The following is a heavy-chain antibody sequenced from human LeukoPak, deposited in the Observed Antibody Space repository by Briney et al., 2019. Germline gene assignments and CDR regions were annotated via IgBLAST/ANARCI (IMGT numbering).Heavy chain of an antibody. CDR2: ISYDGSNK. J-gene: IGHJ3*02. D-gene: IGHD6-13*01. Sequence: GRSLRLSCVASGFTFSRHDMNWVRQAPGKGLEWVAVISYDGSNKYYADSVKGRFTISRDNSKNTLYLQMDSLRTEDTAVYYCAKGVSSSWSNDAFDIWGQGTMVTVSS. CDR3: AKGVSSSWSNDAFDI. CDR1: GFTFSRHD. V-gene: IGHV3-30*18.